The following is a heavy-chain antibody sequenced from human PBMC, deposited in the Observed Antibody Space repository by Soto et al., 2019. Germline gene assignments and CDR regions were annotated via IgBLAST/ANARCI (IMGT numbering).Heavy chain of an antibody. CDR2: IYYSGST. CDR1: GGSISSGGYY. J-gene: IGHJ5*02. CDR3: ARVLGSGSYGWFDP. V-gene: IGHV4-31*03. Sequence: QVQLQESGPGLVKPSQTLSLTCTVSGGSISSGGYYWSWIRQHPGKGLEWIGYIYYSGSTYYNPSLKSRVPXXVXTXXNQFSLKLSSVTAADTAVYYCARVLGSGSYGWFDPWGQGTLVTVSS. D-gene: IGHD3-10*01.